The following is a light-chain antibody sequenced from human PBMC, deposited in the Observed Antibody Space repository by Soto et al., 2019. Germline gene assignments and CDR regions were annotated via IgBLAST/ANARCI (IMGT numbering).Light chain of an antibody. V-gene: IGKV1-39*01. CDR1: QSISIY. Sequence: DIQMTQSPSSLSASVRARVTITCRASQSISIYLSWYQQQPGKSPKLLLYASFSLQSGVPSRFSGSGSGTDFTLTITRLQPEDFATYYWQQSYRIPWTIGRGTKV. CDR2: ASF. CDR3: QQSYRIPWT. J-gene: IGKJ1*01.